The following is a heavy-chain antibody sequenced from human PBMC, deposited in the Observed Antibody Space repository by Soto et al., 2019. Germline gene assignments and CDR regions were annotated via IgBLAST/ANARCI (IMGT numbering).Heavy chain of an antibody. CDR1: GGSISSYY. J-gene: IGHJ4*02. CDR2: IYYSGST. D-gene: IGHD4-17*01. V-gene: IGHV4-59*08. CDR3: ARLDYGDYIFDY. Sequence: SETLSVTCTVSGGSISSYYWSWIRQPPGKGLEWIGYIYYSGSTNYNPSLKSRVTISVDTSKNQFSLKLSSVTAADTAVYYCARLDYGDYIFDYWGQGTLVTVSS.